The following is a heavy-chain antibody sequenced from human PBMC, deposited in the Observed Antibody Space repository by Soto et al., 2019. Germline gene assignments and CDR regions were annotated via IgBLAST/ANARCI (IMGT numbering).Heavy chain of an antibody. CDR3: AKVQGSYYYDSSGYYPDDAFDI. CDR2: ISGSGGST. J-gene: IGHJ3*02. D-gene: IGHD3-22*01. CDR1: GFTFSNHA. Sequence: GGSLRLSCAASGFTFSNHAMSWVRQAPGKGLEWVSAISGSGGSTYYADSVKGRFTISRDNSKNTLYLQMNSLRAEDTAVYYCAKVQGSYYYDSSGYYPDDAFDIWGQGTMVTVSS. V-gene: IGHV3-23*01.